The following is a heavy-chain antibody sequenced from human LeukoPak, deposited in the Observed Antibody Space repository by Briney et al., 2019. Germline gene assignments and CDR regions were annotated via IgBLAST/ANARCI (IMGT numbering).Heavy chain of an antibody. J-gene: IGHJ6*02. D-gene: IGHD3-10*01. CDR3: ARDRGSGSYGGMDV. CDR2: IGTAGDT. V-gene: IGHV3-13*01. CDR1: GFTFSSYD. Sequence: GGSLRLSCAASGFTFSSYDMHWVRQATGKGLEWVSAIGTAGDTYYPGSVKGRFTISRENAKNSLYLQMNSLRAGDTAVYCCARDRGSGSYGGMDVWGQGTTVTVSS.